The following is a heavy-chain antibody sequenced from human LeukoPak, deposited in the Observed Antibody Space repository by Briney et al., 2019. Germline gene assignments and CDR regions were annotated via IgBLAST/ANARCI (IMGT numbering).Heavy chain of an antibody. CDR2: ISSSSTYI. CDR3: AKDGTFYGSGNYFDY. J-gene: IGHJ4*02. V-gene: IGHV3-21*04. D-gene: IGHD3-10*01. CDR1: GFTFSSYS. Sequence: GGSLRLSCAASGFTFSSYSMNWVRQAPGKGLEWVSSISSSSTYIYYADSVKGRFTISRDNAKNTLYLQMNSLRAEDTAVYYCAKDGTFYGSGNYFDYWGQGTLVTVSS.